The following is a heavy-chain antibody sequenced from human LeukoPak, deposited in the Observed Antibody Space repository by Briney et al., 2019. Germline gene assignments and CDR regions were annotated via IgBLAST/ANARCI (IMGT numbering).Heavy chain of an antibody. Sequence: ASVKVSCKASGSTFTSYDINWVRPATGQGLEWMGWMNPNSGNTGYAQKFQGRVTITRNTSISTAYMELSSLRSEDTAVYYCARVRCSSTSCYSRDAFDIWGQGTMVTVSS. CDR3: ARVRCSSTSCYSRDAFDI. CDR1: GSTFTSYD. V-gene: IGHV1-8*03. CDR2: MNPNSGNT. J-gene: IGHJ3*02. D-gene: IGHD2-2*02.